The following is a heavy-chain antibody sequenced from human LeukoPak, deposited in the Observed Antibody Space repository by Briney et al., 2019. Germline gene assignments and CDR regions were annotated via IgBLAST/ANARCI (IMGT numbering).Heavy chain of an antibody. D-gene: IGHD3-10*01. J-gene: IGHJ4*02. Sequence: ASVKVSCKASGYTFTSYGITWVRQAPGQGLEWMGWISGYNGDTRYAQDLQGRVTVTTDTSTSTAYMELRSLTSDDTAVYYCARAPNYSGSGSPLWDFWGQGTLVTVSS. CDR3: ARAPNYSGSGSPLWDF. V-gene: IGHV1-18*01. CDR1: GYTFTSYG. CDR2: ISGYNGDT.